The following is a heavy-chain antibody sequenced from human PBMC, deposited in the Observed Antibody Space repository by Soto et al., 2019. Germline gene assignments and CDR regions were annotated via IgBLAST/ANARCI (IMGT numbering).Heavy chain of an antibody. D-gene: IGHD3-3*01. V-gene: IGHV3-53*01. CDR2: IYSGGST. J-gene: IGHJ6*02. CDR1: GFTVSSNY. Sequence: PVGSLRLSCAASGFTVSSNYMSWVRQAPGKGLEWVSVIYSGGSTYYADSVKGRFTISRDNSKNTLYLQMNSLRAEDTAVYYCARALVYYDFWSGYDGHYGMDVWGQGTTVTVSS. CDR3: ARALVYYDFWSGYDGHYGMDV.